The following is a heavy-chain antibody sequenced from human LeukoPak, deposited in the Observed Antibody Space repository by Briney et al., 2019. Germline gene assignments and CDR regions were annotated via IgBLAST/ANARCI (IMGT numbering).Heavy chain of an antibody. D-gene: IGHD3-10*01. CDR2: ISFDGSTK. V-gene: IGHV3-30*18. J-gene: IGHJ4*02. CDR3: AKEYYGSGSYGYFDY. CDR1: GFTLCIYV. Sequence: SGGSLRLSRVASGFTLCIYVMHWVPPALGKGVEWVAVISFDGSTKYYADSVKGRFTISRDNSKNTLYLQMNSLRAEDTAVYYCAKEYYGSGSYGYFDYWGQGTLVTVSS.